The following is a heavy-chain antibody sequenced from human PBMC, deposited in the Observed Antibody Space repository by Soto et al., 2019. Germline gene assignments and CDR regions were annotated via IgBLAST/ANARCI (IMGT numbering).Heavy chain of an antibody. CDR2: IIPILGIA. V-gene: IGHV1-69*08. J-gene: IGHJ4*02. Sequence: QVQLVQSGAEVKKPGSSVKVSCKASGGTFSSYTISWVRQAPGQGLEWMGRIIPILGIANYAQKFQGRVTITADKSTSTAYMELSSLRSEDTAVYYCARDGDSRSADYYFDYWGQGTLVTVSS. CDR1: GGTFSSYT. CDR3: ARDGDSRSADYYFDY. D-gene: IGHD6-6*01.